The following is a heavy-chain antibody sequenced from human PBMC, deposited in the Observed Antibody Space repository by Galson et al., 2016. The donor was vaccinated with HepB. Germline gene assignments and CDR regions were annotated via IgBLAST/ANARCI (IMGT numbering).Heavy chain of an antibody. J-gene: IGHJ5*02. V-gene: IGHV1-18*01. CDR1: GNYFTTYG. D-gene: IGHD1-26*01. Sequence: SVKVSCKAYGNYFTTYGFTWVRQAPGQGLEWMGWIGAYNGNTHSAQKFQDRVTLTRNTFTTTVYLELRSLRLDDTAVYYCAAHSGTNSWGRGQNWFDAWGQGTLVTVSS. CDR3: AAHSGTNSWGRGQNWFDA. CDR2: IGAYNGNT.